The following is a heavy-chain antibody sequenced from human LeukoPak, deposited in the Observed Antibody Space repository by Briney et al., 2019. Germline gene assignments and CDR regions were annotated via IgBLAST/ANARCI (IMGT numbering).Heavy chain of an antibody. CDR3: VRGKGYFQH. CDR1: GGSVSTYY. Sequence: PSETLSLTCTVSGGSVSTYYWSWIRQPPGKGLEWIGYIYYSGSTNYNPSLKSRVTISVDTSKNQFSLKLSSVTAADTAVYYCVRGKGYFQHWGQGTLVTVSS. CDR2: IYYSGST. J-gene: IGHJ1*01. V-gene: IGHV4-59*02.